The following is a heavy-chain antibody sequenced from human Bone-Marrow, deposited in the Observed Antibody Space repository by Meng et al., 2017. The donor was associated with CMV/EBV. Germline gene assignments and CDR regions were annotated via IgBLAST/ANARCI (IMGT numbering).Heavy chain of an antibody. Sequence: GGSLRLSCAASGFTFSSYGMHWVRQAPGKGLEWVSTISASGASAYYADSVRGRFTISRDNSKNTLHLQINGLRAEDTALYYCAKDRVTAGTNYYGMDVWGQGTTVTVSS. J-gene: IGHJ6*02. CDR2: ISASGASA. CDR1: GFTFSSYG. CDR3: AKDRVTAGTNYYGMDV. D-gene: IGHD6-13*01. V-gene: IGHV3-23*01.